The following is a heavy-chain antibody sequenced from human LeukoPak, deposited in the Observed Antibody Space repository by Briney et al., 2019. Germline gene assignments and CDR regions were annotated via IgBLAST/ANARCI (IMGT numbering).Heavy chain of an antibody. CDR3: ARGLGGYEAY. CDR2: ISHSGST. CDR1: GGSFSGYY. Sequence: SETLSLTCAVYGGSFSGYYWSWIRQPPGKGLEWIGEISHSGSTNYNPSLKSRVTISVDTSKNQFSLKLSSVTAADTAVYYCARGLGGYEAYWGQGTLVTVSS. J-gene: IGHJ4*02. V-gene: IGHV4-34*01. D-gene: IGHD3-16*01.